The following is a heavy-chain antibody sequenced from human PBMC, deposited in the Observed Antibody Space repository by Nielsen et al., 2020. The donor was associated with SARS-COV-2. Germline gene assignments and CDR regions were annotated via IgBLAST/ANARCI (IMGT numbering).Heavy chain of an antibody. D-gene: IGHD5/OR15-5a*01. J-gene: IGHJ4*02. V-gene: IGHV3-33*06. CDR1: GFTFSFYD. Sequence: GGSLRLSCAASGFTFSFYDIHWVRQAPGEGLEWVAVMWADGATEHYAESVKGRFTVSRDAPKNTVYLQMNSLRAADSAVYYCAKDLGPDAGYTVFNDYFDNWGQGTLVTVSS. CDR3: AKDLGPDAGYTVFNDYFDN. CDR2: MWADGATE.